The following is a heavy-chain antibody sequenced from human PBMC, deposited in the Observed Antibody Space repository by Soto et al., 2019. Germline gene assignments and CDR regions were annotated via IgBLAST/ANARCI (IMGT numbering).Heavy chain of an antibody. CDR3: ARTLPGDRGAYFES. J-gene: IGHJ4*02. CDR1: GGSISSAYT. CDR2: IYHGGST. V-gene: IGHV4-30-2*06. Sequence: QLRLQESGSRLVKSSQTLSLTCAVSGGSISSAYTWSWIRQSPGKGLEWIGYIYHGGSTYYNPSLNIRVTIPVNKANNQFSLKLTSVTATDTDVYYCARTLPGDRGAYFESWGQGTLVTVSS. D-gene: IGHD3-10*01.